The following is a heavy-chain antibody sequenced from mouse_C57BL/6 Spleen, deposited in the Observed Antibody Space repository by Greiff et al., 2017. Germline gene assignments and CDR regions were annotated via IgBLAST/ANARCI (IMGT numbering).Heavy chain of an antibody. CDR2: IYPGHGDT. CDR3: ARGGGYFDV. CDR1: GYTFTSYS. J-gene: IGHJ1*03. V-gene: IGHV1-12*01. Sequence: QVQLKQSGAELVRPGASVKMSCKASGYTFTSYSMHWVKQTPRQGLEWIGAIYPGHGDTSYNQTFKGKATLTVDKSSSTAYMQLSSLTSEDSAVYFCARGGGYFDVWGTGTTVTVSS.